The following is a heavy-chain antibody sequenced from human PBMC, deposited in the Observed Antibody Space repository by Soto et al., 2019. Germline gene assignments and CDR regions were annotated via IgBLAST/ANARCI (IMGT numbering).Heavy chain of an antibody. D-gene: IGHD3-22*01. CDR3: ARAPYYDSSGYYFYRDSSYFDY. J-gene: IGHJ4*02. CDR2: IYSGGST. Sequence: GGSLRLSCAASGFTVSSNYMSWVRQAPGKGLEWVSVIYSGGSTYYADSVKGRFTISRDNSKNTLYLQMNSLRAEDTAVYYCARAPYYDSSGYYFYRDSSYFDYWGQGTLVTVSS. V-gene: IGHV3-66*01. CDR1: GFTVSSNY.